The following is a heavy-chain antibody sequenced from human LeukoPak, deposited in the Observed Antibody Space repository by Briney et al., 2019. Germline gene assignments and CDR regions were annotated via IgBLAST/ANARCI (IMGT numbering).Heavy chain of an antibody. V-gene: IGHV3-66*01. D-gene: IGHD3-10*01. CDR3: ARDTDYYGSGRQGYFDH. Sequence: PGGSLRLSCAVSGFSFSNYWMHWVRQVPGKGLVWVSLIFSGGETYSADSVKGRFAISKDNSKNTLHLQMNSLRVEDTAMYYCARDTDYYGSGRQGYFDHWGQGTLVTVSS. J-gene: IGHJ1*01. CDR2: IFSGGET. CDR1: GFSFSNYW.